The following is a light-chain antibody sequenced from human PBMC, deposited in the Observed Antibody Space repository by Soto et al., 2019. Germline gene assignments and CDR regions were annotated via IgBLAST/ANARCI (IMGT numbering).Light chain of an antibody. CDR3: SSYGGNNNVL. Sequence: QSVLTQPASVSGSPGQSITISCTGTSSDVGAYNYVSWYQHHPGKAPKLLIYDVSYRPSGVSSRFSGSKSGNTASLTVSGLQAEDEADYYCSSYGGNNNVLFGGGTKVTVL. CDR1: SSDVGAYNY. J-gene: IGLJ2*01. V-gene: IGLV2-14*01. CDR2: DVS.